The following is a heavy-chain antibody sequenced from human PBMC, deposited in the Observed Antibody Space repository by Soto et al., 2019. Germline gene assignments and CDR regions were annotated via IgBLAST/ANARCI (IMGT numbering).Heavy chain of an antibody. Sequence: SVKVSCKASGGTFGSDAITWLRQAPGQGLEWVGRIIPIFGTTNYAQNLQGRVTISADKSTLTSYMELHSLTSDDTALYYCARDRTDSGYYTNWLDPWGQGTQVTVSS. CDR2: IIPIFGTT. CDR3: ARDRTDSGYYTNWLDP. CDR1: GGTFGSDA. V-gene: IGHV1-69*06. J-gene: IGHJ5*02. D-gene: IGHD3-22*01.